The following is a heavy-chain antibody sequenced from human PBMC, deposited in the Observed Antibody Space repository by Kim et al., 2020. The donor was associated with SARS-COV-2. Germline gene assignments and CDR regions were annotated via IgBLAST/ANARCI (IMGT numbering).Heavy chain of an antibody. CDR3: ARKGNAFDI. V-gene: IGHV3-7*05. J-gene: IGHJ3*02. Sequence: GGSLRLSCAASGFTCSSYWMSWVRQAPGKGLEWVANIKEDGSEKYYVASVKGRFTISRDNAKHSLYLQMNSLRAEDTAVYYCARKGNAFDIWGQGTMVT. CDR1: GFTCSSYW. CDR2: IKEDGSEK.